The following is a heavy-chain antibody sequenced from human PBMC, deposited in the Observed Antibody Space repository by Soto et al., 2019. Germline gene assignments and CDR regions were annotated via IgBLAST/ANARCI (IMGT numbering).Heavy chain of an antibody. CDR1: GFTFRSDA. Sequence: GGSLRLSCAASGFTFRSDAMRWVRPAPGKGLEWVSAISGSGGSTYYADSVKGRFTISRDNSKNTLYLQMNSLRAEDTAVYYCAKDRKYYRPFDYWGQGTLVTVSS. D-gene: IGHD4-4*01. J-gene: IGHJ4*02. V-gene: IGHV3-23*01. CDR3: AKDRKYYRPFDY. CDR2: ISGSGGST.